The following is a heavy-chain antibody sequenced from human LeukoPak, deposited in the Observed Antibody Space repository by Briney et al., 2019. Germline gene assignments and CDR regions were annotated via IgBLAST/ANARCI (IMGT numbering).Heavy chain of an antibody. CDR1: GYTFTSYG. CDR3: ARDPVQKYSSGPGWFDP. D-gene: IGHD6-19*01. Sequence: ASVKVSCKASGYTFTSYGISWVRQAPGQGLEWMGWISAYNGNTNYAQELQGRVTMTTDTSTSTACMELRSLRSDDTAVYYCARDPVQKYSSGPGWFDPWGQGTLVTVSS. CDR2: ISAYNGNT. J-gene: IGHJ5*02. V-gene: IGHV1-18*01.